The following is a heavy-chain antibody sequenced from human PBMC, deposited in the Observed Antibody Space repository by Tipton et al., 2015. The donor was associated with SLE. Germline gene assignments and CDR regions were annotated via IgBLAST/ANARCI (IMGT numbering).Heavy chain of an antibody. CDR3: AFGYSSSSVQH. CDR2: IYYSGST. J-gene: IGHJ1*01. CDR1: GGSISSYY. V-gene: IGHV4-59*01. Sequence: LRLSCTVSGGSISSYYWSWIRQPPGKGLEWIGYIYYSGSTNYNPSLKSRVTISVDTSKNQFSLKLSSVTAADTAVYYCAFGYSSSSVQHWGQGTLVTVSS. D-gene: IGHD6-6*01.